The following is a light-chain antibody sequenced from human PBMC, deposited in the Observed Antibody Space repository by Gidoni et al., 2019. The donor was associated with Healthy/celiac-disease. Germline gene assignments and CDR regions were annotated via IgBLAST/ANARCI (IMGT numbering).Light chain of an antibody. Sequence: SYVLTQPPSVSVAPGKTARITCGGNNIGSNRVHWYQQKPGQAPVLVIYYDSDRPSGIPERFSGSNSGNTATLTISRVEAGDEADYYCQVWDSSSDHKVFGTGTKVTVL. CDR2: YDS. J-gene: IGLJ1*01. V-gene: IGLV3-21*04. CDR1: NIGSNR. CDR3: QVWDSSSDHKV.